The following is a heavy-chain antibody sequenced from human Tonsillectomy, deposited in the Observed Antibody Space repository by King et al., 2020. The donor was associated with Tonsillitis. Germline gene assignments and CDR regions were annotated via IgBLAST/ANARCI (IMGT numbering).Heavy chain of an antibody. V-gene: IGHV3-7*01. CDR3: ERAKTVTTYYYGMDV. CDR1: GFTFSFYC. J-gene: IGHJ6*02. CDR2: INQDGSEK. D-gene: IGHD4-17*01. Sequence: VQLVESGGGLVQPGGSLRLSCAASGFTFSFYCMSWVRQAPGKGLEWVANINQDGSEKHYVDSVKGRFTISRDNAQNSLYLQMNSLRAEDTAIYYCERAKTVTTYYYGMDVWGQGTTVTVSS.